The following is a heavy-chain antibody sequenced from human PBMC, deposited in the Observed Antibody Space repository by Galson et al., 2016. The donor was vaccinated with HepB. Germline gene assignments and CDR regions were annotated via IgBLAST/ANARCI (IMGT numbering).Heavy chain of an antibody. CDR2: IYYSGST. CDR3: ARGRFVGVRGVTTSWYFDL. Sequence: SETLSLTCTVSGGSISSHYWSWIRQPPGKGLEWIGYIYYSGSTKYNPSLKSRVTISVDTSKTQFSLMLSSVTAADTAVYYWARGRFVGVRGVTTSWYFDLWGRGTLFTVSS. D-gene: IGHD3-10*02. CDR1: GGSISSHY. J-gene: IGHJ2*01. V-gene: IGHV4-59*11.